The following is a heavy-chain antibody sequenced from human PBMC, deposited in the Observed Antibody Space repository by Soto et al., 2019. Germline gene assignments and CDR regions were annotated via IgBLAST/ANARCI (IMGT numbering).Heavy chain of an antibody. CDR3: AKSDWFDP. CDR1: GFIFSSDW. Sequence: GGSLRLSCATSGFIFSSDWMHWVRQAPGKGLEWVSRIDIDGSTTSYADSVKGRFTISRDNAKNTLYLQMDSLRAEDTAVYFCAKSDWFDPWGQGTLVTVSS. J-gene: IGHJ5*02. CDR2: IDIDGSTT. V-gene: IGHV3-74*01.